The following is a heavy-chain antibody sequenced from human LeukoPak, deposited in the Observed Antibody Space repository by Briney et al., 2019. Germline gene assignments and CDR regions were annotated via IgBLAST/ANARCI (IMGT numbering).Heavy chain of an antibody. V-gene: IGHV4-59*01. Sequence: SETLSLTCTVSGGSISSYYWSWIRQPPGKGLEWIGYIYYSGSTNYNPSLKSRVTISIDTSKNQFSLKLSSVTAADTAVYYCARAEAARGIDYWGQGTLVTVSS. CDR1: GGSISSYY. CDR2: IYYSGST. CDR3: ARAEAARGIDY. J-gene: IGHJ4*02. D-gene: IGHD6-6*01.